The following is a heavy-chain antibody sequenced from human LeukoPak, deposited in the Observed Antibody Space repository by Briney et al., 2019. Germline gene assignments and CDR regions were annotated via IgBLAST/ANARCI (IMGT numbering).Heavy chain of an antibody. D-gene: IGHD3-22*01. V-gene: IGHV1-8*02. Sequence: ASVKVSCKASGGTFSSYAISWVRQAPGQGLEWMGWMNPNSGNTGYAQKFQGRVTMTRNTSISTAYMELSSLRSEDTAVYYCARGRDSSGYYDNWFDPWGQGTPVTVSS. CDR3: ARGRDSSGYYDNWFDP. J-gene: IGHJ5*02. CDR2: MNPNSGNT. CDR1: GGTFSSYA.